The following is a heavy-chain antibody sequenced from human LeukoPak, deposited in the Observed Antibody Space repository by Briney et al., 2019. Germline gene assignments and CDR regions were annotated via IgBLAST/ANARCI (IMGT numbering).Heavy chain of an antibody. J-gene: IGHJ5*02. V-gene: IGHV3-30*03. CDR2: ISYDGSNK. CDR3: ARNFVLRETVGTSGWYTNVENWFDP. Sequence: GGSLRLSCAASGFTFSSYGMHWVRQAPGKGLEWVAVISYDGSNKYYADSVKGRFTISRDNSKNALYLQMNSLRAEDTAVYYCARNFVLRETVGTSGWYTNVENWFDPWGQGTLVTVSS. D-gene: IGHD6-19*01. CDR1: GFTFSSYG.